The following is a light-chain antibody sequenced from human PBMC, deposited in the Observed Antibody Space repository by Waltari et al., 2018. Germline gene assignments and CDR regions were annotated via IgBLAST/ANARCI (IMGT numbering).Light chain of an antibody. CDR3: QQYYSTPPT. CDR2: WAS. Sequence: DIVMTQSPDSLAVSLGERATINCKFSQSVLYSSNNKNYLAWYQQKPGQPPKLLIYWASTRESGVPDRFSGSGSGKDFTLTISSLQAEDVAVYYCQQYYSTPPTFGQGTKVEIK. J-gene: IGKJ1*01. CDR1: QSVLYSSNNKNY. V-gene: IGKV4-1*01.